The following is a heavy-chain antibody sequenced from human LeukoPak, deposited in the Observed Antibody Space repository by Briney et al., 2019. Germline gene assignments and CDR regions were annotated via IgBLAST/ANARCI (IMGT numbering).Heavy chain of an antibody. CDR1: TFTFSNYG. J-gene: IGHJ4*02. CDR2: ISYDGSNK. Sequence: GGSLRLSCVASTFTFSNYGMYWVRQAPGKGLEWVAIISYDGSNKYYADSVKGRFTISRDNSRNTLYLQMNSLRAEDTAVYYCARDPSLRTTLDYWGQGPRVTVSS. D-gene: IGHD1-1*01. V-gene: IGHV3-30*03. CDR3: ARDPSLRTTLDY.